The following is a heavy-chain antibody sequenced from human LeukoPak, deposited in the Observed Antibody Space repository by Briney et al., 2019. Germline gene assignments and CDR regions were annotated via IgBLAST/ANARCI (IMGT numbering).Heavy chain of an antibody. J-gene: IGHJ3*02. V-gene: IGHV1-18*01. CDR3: ASCSYYDFWSGSQRVDAFDI. Sequence: ASVKVSCKASGYTFTSYGISWVRQAPGQGLEWMGWISAYNGNTNYAQKLQGRVTMTTDTSTSTAYMELRSLRSDDTAVHYCASCSYYDFWSGSQRVDAFDIWGQGTMVTVSS. D-gene: IGHD3-3*01. CDR1: GYTFTSYG. CDR2: ISAYNGNT.